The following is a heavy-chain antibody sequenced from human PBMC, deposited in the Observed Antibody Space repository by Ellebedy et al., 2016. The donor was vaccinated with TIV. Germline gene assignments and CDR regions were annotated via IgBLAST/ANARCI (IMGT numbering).Heavy chain of an antibody. CDR1: GFTFNTYA. J-gene: IGHJ4*02. CDR3: VKGGWLDY. Sequence: GESLKISXTASGFTFNTYAMSWVRQAPGKGLEWVSFMSGRDDVTVYADSVRGRFIISRDNSRNMLFLTLNSLRAEDTAVYYCVKGGWLDYWGQGDLVTVSS. D-gene: IGHD6-19*01. V-gene: IGHV3-23*01. CDR2: MSGRDDVT.